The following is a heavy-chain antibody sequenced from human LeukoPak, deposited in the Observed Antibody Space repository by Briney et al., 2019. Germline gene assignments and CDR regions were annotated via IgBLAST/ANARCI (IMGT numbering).Heavy chain of an antibody. Sequence: SETLSLTCAVSGYSISSGYYWGWIRQPPGKGLEWIGSIYHSGNTYYNPSLKSRVTISVDTSKSQFSLKLSSVTAADTAMYYCASTPNVYYYYMDVWGKGTTVTVSS. CDR1: GYSISSGYY. CDR3: ASTPNVYYYYMDV. J-gene: IGHJ6*03. V-gene: IGHV4-38-2*01. CDR2: IYHSGNT.